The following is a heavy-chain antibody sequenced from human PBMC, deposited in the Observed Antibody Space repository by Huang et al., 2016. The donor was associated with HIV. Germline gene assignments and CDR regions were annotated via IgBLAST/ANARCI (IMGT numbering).Heavy chain of an antibody. CDR1: RFTFSKFA. V-gene: IGHV3-30*18. CDR2: ISHDGSVE. D-gene: IGHD6-25*01. Sequence: QVQLVESGGGVVQPGKSLRLSCAASRFTFSKFAMHWVGQVPGKGLELGAVISHDGSVEEYADSGGGRFAISRDNSKDTLYLQMSDLRPADTAVYYCAKIAADNYFDSWGQGTLVTVSS. CDR3: AKIAADNYFDS. J-gene: IGHJ5*01.